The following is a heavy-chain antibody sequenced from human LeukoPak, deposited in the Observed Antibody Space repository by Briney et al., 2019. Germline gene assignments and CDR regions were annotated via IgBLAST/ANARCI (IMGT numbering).Heavy chain of an antibody. Sequence: GGSLRLSCAASGFTFSTYAMNWVRQAPGEELEWVSSIGGSSTSLYYADSLKGRFTISRDNAKNSLYLQLNSLRAEDTAVYYCARELGGDLGEAFDIWGQGTMVTVSS. CDR3: ARELGGDLGEAFDI. D-gene: IGHD1-26*01. J-gene: IGHJ3*02. CDR2: IGGSSTSL. CDR1: GFTFSTYA. V-gene: IGHV3-21*01.